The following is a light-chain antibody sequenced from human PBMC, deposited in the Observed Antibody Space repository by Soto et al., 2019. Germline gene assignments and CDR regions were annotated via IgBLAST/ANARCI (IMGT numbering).Light chain of an antibody. CDR1: QSIYSW. CDR3: HHYNRHLMYT. Sequence: DIQMTQSPSTLSASVGDRVTISCRASQSIYSWLAWYQQKPRQAPKLLIHDASSLEGGVPSRFRGSGSGTEFTLTISIRQPDDFATYYCHHYNRHLMYTFGQGTKLEIK. CDR2: DAS. J-gene: IGKJ2*01. V-gene: IGKV1-5*01.